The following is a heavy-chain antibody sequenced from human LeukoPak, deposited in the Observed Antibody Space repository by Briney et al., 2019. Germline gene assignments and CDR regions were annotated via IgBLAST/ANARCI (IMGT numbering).Heavy chain of an antibody. D-gene: IGHD3-10*01. CDR2: IRYDGSNE. CDR3: AKDLVTGSLDY. J-gene: IGHJ4*02. Sequence: PGGSLRLSCAASGFTFSSYEMNWVRQAPGKGLEWVSFIRYDGSNEYYADSVRGRFTISRDNSKNTLYLQMNSLRAEDTAIYYCAKDLVTGSLDYWGQGTLVTVSS. V-gene: IGHV3-30*02. CDR1: GFTFSSYE.